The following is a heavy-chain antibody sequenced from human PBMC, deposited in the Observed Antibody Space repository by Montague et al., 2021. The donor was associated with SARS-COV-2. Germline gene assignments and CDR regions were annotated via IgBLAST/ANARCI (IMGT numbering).Heavy chain of an antibody. V-gene: IGHV4-59*04. D-gene: IGHD3-10*01. CDR2: IYYSGST. CDR3: ARHCVVRGVSAGWFDP. CDR1: GGSISSYY. Sequence: SETLSLTCTVSGGSISSYYWSWIRQPPGKGLEWIGYIYYSGSTYYNPSLKSRVTISVDTSKNQFSLKLSSVTAADTAVYYCARHCVVRGVSAGWFDPWGQGTLVTVSS. J-gene: IGHJ5*02.